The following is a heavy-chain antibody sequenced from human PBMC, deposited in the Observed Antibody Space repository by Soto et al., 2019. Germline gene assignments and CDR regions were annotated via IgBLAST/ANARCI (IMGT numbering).Heavy chain of an antibody. V-gene: IGHV1-2*04. J-gene: IGHJ6*02. Sequence: ASLKVSCKASGYTFTGYYMHWVRPAPGQGLEWMGWINPNSGGTNYAQKCQGWVTTTRDTSISTAYMELSRLRSDVTAVYYCARDLIQLEQPRNCVHYYYHGMDVWGQGTTVTVSS. D-gene: IGHD6-6*01. CDR2: INPNSGGT. CDR1: GYTFTGYY. CDR3: ARDLIQLEQPRNCVHYYYHGMDV.